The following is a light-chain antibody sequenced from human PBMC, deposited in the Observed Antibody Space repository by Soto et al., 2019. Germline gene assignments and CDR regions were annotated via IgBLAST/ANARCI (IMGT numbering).Light chain of an antibody. J-gene: IGKJ4*01. CDR2: DAS. Sequence: EIVMTQSPATLSVSPGDRATLSCRASQSVSSSLAWYQQIPGQAPRLLIYDASTRATGIPARVGGSGSGTEFTLTISSLQSEDFAVYYCQQDNNWPPLTFGGGTKVELK. CDR1: QSVSSS. V-gene: IGKV3-15*01. CDR3: QQDNNWPPLT.